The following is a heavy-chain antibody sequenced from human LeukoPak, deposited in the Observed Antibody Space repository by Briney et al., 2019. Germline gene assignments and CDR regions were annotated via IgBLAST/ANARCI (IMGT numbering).Heavy chain of an antibody. CDR1: GFTFSSFD. CDR3: ARGPPRGKYYYMDV. D-gene: IGHD1-1*01. Sequence: GGSLRLSCAASGFTFSSFDTHWVRQPTGQGLEWVSTIGTASDTYYPGSVEGRFTLSRDNGKNSLYLQMNSLTAGDTAVYYCARGPPRGKYYYMDVWGKGTTVTVSS. J-gene: IGHJ6*03. CDR2: IGTASDT. V-gene: IGHV3-13*01.